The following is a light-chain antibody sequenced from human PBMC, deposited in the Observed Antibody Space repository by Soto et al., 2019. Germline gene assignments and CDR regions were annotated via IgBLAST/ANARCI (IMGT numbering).Light chain of an antibody. CDR3: QHYISYPWT. Sequence: DIQMTQSPSTLSASVGDRVTITCRASQSITSWLARYQQKPGKAPKLLIYKASSLESGVPSRFSGSGSGTEFSLTISSLQPDDFATYYCQHYISYPWTFGHGTKVDI. J-gene: IGKJ1*01. V-gene: IGKV1-5*03. CDR1: QSITSW. CDR2: KAS.